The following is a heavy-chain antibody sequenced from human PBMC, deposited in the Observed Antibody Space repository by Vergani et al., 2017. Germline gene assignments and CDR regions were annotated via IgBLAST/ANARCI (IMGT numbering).Heavy chain of an antibody. CDR1: ADSISSGSYY. CDR3: ARQRPGSGWSPGDFDD. D-gene: IGHD6-19*01. Sequence: QLQLQQSGPGLVKPSETLFLTCTVSADSISSGSYYWGWIRQPPWKSLEWIGSIYYSGLTYYNPSLKSRVAISVDTSKNQFSLKVISVTAADTAVYFCARQRPGSGWSPGDFDDWGQGILVTVSS. CDR2: IYYSGLT. V-gene: IGHV4-39*01. J-gene: IGHJ4*02.